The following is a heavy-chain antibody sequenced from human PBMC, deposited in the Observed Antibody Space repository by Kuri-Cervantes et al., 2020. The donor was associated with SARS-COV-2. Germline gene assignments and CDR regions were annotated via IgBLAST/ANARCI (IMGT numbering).Heavy chain of an antibody. J-gene: IGHJ3*02. Sequence: ASVKVSCKASGYTFTSYYMHWVRQAPGQGLEWMGIINPSGGSTSYAQKFQGRVTMTRDTSTSTVYMELSSLRSEDTAVYYCARQTWGYSGSYQINAFDIWGQGTMVTVSS. CDR3: ARQTWGYSGSYQINAFDI. D-gene: IGHD1-26*01. CDR2: INPSGGST. CDR1: GYTFTSYY. V-gene: IGHV1-46*01.